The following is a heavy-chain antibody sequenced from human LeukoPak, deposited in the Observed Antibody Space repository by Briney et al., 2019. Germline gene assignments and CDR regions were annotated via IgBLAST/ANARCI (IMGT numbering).Heavy chain of an antibody. CDR3: ASGLLWFGESMEGFDY. Sequence: ASVKVSCKASGYTFTGYYVHWVRQAPGQGLEWMGWINPNSGGTNYAQKFQGRVTMTRDTSISTAYMELSRLRSDDTAVYYCASGLLWFGESMEGFDYWGQGTLVTVSS. V-gene: IGHV1-2*02. D-gene: IGHD3-10*01. CDR1: GYTFTGYY. CDR2: INPNSGGT. J-gene: IGHJ4*02.